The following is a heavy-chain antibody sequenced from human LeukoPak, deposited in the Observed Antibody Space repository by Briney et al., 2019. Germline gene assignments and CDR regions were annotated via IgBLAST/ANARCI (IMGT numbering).Heavy chain of an antibody. V-gene: IGHV1-69*13. CDR2: IIPIFGTA. CDR1: GGTFSSYA. J-gene: IGHJ2*01. Sequence: SVKASCKASGGTFSSYAISWVRQAPGQGLEWMGGIIPIFGTANYAQKFQGRVTITADESTSTAYMELSSLRSEDTAVYYCAKHLTTVVTPLWYFDLWGRGTLVTVSS. D-gene: IGHD4-23*01. CDR3: AKHLTTVVTPLWYFDL.